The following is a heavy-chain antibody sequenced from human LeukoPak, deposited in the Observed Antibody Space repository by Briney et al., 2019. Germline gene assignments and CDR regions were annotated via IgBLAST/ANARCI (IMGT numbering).Heavy chain of an antibody. CDR1: GFSFSTYA. CDR2: IWHDASHT. V-gene: IGHV3-33*01. D-gene: IGHD3-10*01. J-gene: IGHJ4*02. Sequence: PGRSLRLSCAASGFSFSTYAMHWVRQAPGKGLEWVALIWHDASHTFYTDSVKGRFTISRDNSKNTVYLQMNSLGGAETAVYYCAREIFGSGSYPAYWGQGTLVTVSS. CDR3: AREIFGSGSYPAY.